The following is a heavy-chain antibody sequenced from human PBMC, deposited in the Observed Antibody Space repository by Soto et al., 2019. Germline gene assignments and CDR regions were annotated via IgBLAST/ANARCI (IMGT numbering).Heavy chain of an antibody. CDR2: INPNSGGK. V-gene: IGHV1-2*04. J-gene: IGHJ6*01. CDR1: GYPFTGYH. CDR3: ARGLEEITEADYYYGMDV. Sequence: SSVKVACKASGYPFTGYHMHWVRQAPGRGLEWMGWINPNSGGKNYAQKFQGWVTMTRDTSISTAYMELSRLRSDDMAVYYCARGLEEITEADYYYGMDVWGQGTTVTVSS.